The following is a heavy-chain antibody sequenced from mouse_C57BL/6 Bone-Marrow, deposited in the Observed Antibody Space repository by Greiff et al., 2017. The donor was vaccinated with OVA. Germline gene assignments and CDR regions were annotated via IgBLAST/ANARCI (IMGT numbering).Heavy chain of an antibody. CDR1: GYTFTSYW. Sequence: QVQLQQSGTELVKPGASVKLSCKASGYTFTSYWMHWVKQRPGQGLEWIGNINPSNGGTNYNEKFKSKATLTVDKSSSTAYMQLSSLTSEDSAVYYCARWRLYYSNSDWYFDVWGTGTTVTVSS. D-gene: IGHD2-5*01. J-gene: IGHJ1*03. CDR2: INPSNGGT. CDR3: ARWRLYYSNSDWYFDV. V-gene: IGHV1-53*01.